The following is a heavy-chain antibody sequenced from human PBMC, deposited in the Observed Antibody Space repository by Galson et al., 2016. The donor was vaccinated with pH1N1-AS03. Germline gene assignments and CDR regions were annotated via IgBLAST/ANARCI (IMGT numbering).Heavy chain of an antibody. CDR2: FNAENGNT. Sequence: SVKVSCKASGYTFTTYAMHWVRQAPGQRLEWMGGFNAENGNTNYSQKFQGRVTITRDTSASTAYMELSRLRSEDTAVYYCARDYYDSRGYYVYFDYWGQGTLVTVSS. D-gene: IGHD3-22*01. CDR1: GYTFTTYA. CDR3: ARDYYDSRGYYVYFDY. J-gene: IGHJ4*02. V-gene: IGHV1-3*01.